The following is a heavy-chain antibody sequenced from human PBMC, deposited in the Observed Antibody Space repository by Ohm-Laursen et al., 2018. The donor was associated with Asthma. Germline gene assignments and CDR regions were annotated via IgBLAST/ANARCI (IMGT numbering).Heavy chain of an antibody. CDR1: GLTFSSYW. D-gene: IGHD2-15*01. CDR3: VRPQGGRADRHFDL. V-gene: IGHV3-7*02. J-gene: IGHJ2*01. Sequence: GSLRLSCSASGLTFSSYWMTWVRQAPGKGPEWVAHIKEDGSEESYLASVKGRFTISRDNAKNSLSLQMNSLRAEDTAVYYCVRPQGGRADRHFDLWGRGTLVTVSS. CDR2: IKEDGSEE.